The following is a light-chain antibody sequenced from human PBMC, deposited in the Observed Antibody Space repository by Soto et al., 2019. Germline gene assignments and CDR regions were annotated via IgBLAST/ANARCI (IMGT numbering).Light chain of an antibody. CDR2: DVT. CDR3: CSYAGGDTFFL. Sequence: QSVLTQPPTESCSLGQSITISCTGTSSDVGGYSHVSWYQQHPGKAPKLMIYDVTKRPSGVSNRFSGSKSGNTASLTISGLQAEDEAEYYCCSYAGGDTFFLFGTGTKVTVL. V-gene: IGLV2-23*02. CDR1: SSDVGGYSH. J-gene: IGLJ1*01.